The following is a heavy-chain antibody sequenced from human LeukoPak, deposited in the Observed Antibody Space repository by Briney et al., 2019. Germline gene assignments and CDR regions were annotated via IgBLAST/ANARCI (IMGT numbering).Heavy chain of an antibody. CDR2: IYYSGSI. CDR3: ARTSLITGTHWYFDL. D-gene: IGHD1-20*01. J-gene: IGHJ2*01. CDR1: GYSISSSNW. V-gene: IGHV4-28*05. Sequence: PSDTLSLTCAVTGYSISSSNWWGWIRQPPGKGLEGIGYIYYSGSIYYNPSLKSRVTMSVDTSNDQFSLKLSSVTAVDTAVYYCARTSLITGTHWYFDLWGRGTLVTVSS.